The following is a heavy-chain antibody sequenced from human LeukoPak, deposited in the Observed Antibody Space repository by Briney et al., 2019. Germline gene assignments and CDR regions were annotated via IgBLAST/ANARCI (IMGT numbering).Heavy chain of an antibody. CDR1: GCSLSTSGMC. V-gene: IGHV2-70*11. CDR2: IDWDDDK. CDR3: ARGSYHAPYFDY. Sequence: GSGPTLVKPTQTLTLTCTFSGCSLSTSGMCVSWIRQPPGKALEWLARIDWDDDKYHSTYLKTRLTISKDSTKNQVVLTMTNMDPEDTATYYCARGSYHAPYFDYWGQGTLVTVSS. J-gene: IGHJ4*02. D-gene: IGHD1-26*01.